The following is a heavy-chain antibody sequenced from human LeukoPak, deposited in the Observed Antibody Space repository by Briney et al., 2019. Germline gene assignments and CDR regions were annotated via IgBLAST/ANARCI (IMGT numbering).Heavy chain of an antibody. J-gene: IGHJ4*02. CDR2: IWYDGSNK. CDR1: GFTFSSYA. D-gene: IGHD1-26*01. CDR3: ARDDGGSYYGPVDY. Sequence: GRSLRLSCAASGFTFSSYAMHWVRQAPGKGLEWVAVIWYDGSNKYYADSVKGRFTISRDNSKNTLYLQMNSLRAEDTAVYYCARDDGGSYYGPVDYWGQGTLVTVSS. V-gene: IGHV3-33*08.